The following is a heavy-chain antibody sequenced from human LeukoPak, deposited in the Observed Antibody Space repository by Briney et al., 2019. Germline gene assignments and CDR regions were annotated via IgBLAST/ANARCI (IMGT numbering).Heavy chain of an antibody. CDR2: ISAYNGNT. J-gene: IGHJ4*02. D-gene: IGHD3-22*01. CDR1: GYTFTSYG. V-gene: IGHV1-18*01. CDR3: ARDWSYYDSSGYFITVKFRDPNRVFDY. Sequence: GASVKVSCKASGYTFTSYGISWVRQAPGQGLEWMGWISAYNGNTNYAQKLQGRVTMTTDTSTSIAYMELRSLRSDDTAVYYCARDWSYYDSSGYFITVKFRDPNRVFDYWGQGTLVTVSS.